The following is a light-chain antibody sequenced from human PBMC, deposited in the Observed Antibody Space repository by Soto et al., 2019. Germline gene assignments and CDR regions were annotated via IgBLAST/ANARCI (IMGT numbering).Light chain of an antibody. J-gene: IGLJ7*01. CDR3: AAWDDSLSGPV. CDR2: RNN. Sequence: QSVLTQPPSASGTPGQRVTISCSGSSSNIGSNYVYWYQQLPGTAPKLLIYRNNQRPSGVPDRCSGSKSGTSASLAISGLRSEDEAAYYCAAWDDSLSGPVFGGGTQLTVL. V-gene: IGLV1-47*01. CDR1: SSNIGSNY.